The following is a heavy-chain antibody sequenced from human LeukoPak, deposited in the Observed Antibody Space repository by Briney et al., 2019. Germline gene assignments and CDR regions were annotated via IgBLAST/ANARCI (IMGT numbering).Heavy chain of an antibody. CDR3: AKDPWGSGYAYYFDY. J-gene: IGHJ4*02. D-gene: IGHD5-12*01. V-gene: IGHV3-30*18. CDR1: GFTFSSYG. Sequence: GGSLRLSCAASGFTFSSYGMHWVRQAPGKGLGWVAVISYDGSNKYYADSVKGRFTISRDNSKNTLYLQMNSLRAEDTAVYYCAKDPWGSGYAYYFDYWGQGTLVTVSS. CDR2: ISYDGSNK.